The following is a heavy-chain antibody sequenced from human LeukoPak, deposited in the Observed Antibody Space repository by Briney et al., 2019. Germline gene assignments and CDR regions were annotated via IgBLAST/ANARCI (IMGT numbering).Heavy chain of an antibody. CDR2: INPDNGGT. CDR1: GYTFTGYY. D-gene: IGHD5-12*01. J-gene: IGHJ4*02. Sequence: GASVKVPCKASGYTFTGYYMHWVRRAPGQGLEWMGWINPDNGGTNYAQKFQGRVTMTRDMSISTAYMELSRLRSDDTAVYYCARDPSSSGYDYLYYFDYWGQGTLVTVSS. V-gene: IGHV1-2*02. CDR3: ARDPSSSGYDYLYYFDY.